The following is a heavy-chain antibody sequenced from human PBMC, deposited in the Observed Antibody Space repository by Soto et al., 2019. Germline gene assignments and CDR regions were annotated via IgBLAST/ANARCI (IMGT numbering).Heavy chain of an antibody. Sequence: SGGSLRLSCAASGFTFSSYSMNWVRQAPGKGLEWVSSISSSSSYIYYADSVKGRFTISRDNAKNSLYLQMNSLRAEDTAVYYCARDTQPLAIGLSYGMDVWGQGTTVTVSS. CDR3: ARDTQPLAIGLSYGMDV. J-gene: IGHJ6*02. CDR2: ISSSSSYI. CDR1: GFTFSSYS. V-gene: IGHV3-21*01. D-gene: IGHD2-21*01.